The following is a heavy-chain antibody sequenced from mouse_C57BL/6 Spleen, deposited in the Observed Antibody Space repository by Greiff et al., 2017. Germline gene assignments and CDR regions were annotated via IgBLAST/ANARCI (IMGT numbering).Heavy chain of an antibody. CDR2: IWRGGST. Sequence: VQLQESGPGLVQPSQSLSITCTVSGFSLTSYGVHWVRQSPGKGLEWLGVIWRGGSTDYNAAFMSRLSIIKDNSKSQVFFKMNSLRADDTAIYYGAKNEMIHCYAMDYWGQGTSVTVSS. J-gene: IGHJ4*01. V-gene: IGHV2-5*01. CDR1: GFSLTSYG. D-gene: IGHD2-3*01. CDR3: AKNEMIHCYAMDY.